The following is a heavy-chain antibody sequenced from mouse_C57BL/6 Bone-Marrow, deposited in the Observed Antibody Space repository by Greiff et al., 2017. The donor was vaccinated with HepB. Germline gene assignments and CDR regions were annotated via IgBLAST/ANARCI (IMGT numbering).Heavy chain of an antibody. CDR3: ARLGYDYDRGFAY. J-gene: IGHJ3*01. Sequence: QVQLKQPGAELVMPGASVKLSCKASGYTFTSYWMHWVKQRPGQGLEWIGEIHPSDSYTNYNQKFKGKSTLTVDKSSSTAYMQLSSLTSEDSAVYYCARLGYDYDRGFAYWGQGTLVTVSA. V-gene: IGHV1-69*01. D-gene: IGHD2-4*01. CDR1: GYTFTSYW. CDR2: IHPSDSYT.